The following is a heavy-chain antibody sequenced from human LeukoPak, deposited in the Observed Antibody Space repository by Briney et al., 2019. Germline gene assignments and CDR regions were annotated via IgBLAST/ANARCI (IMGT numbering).Heavy chain of an antibody. D-gene: IGHD3-9*01. V-gene: IGHV1-8*02. J-gene: IGHJ4*02. CDR3: ARPRDYTGYYQYYFDY. CDR2: MNPNSGNT. CDR1: GGTFSSYA. Sequence: ASVKVSCKASGGTFSSYAISWVRQAPGQGLEWMGWMNPNSGNTDYAQKFQGRVTMTRDTSINTAYMELSNLRSEDTAVYYCARPRDYTGYYQYYFDYWGQGTLVTVSS.